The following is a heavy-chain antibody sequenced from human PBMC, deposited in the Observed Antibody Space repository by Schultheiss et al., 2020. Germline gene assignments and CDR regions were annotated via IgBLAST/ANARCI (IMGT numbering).Heavy chain of an antibody. CDR2: IYYSGST. V-gene: IGHV4-59*08. CDR1: GFTVSSNY. J-gene: IGHJ4*02. Sequence: GSLRLSCAASGFTVSSNYMSWIRQPPGKGLEWIGYIYYSGSTNYNPSLKSRVTMSVDTSKNQFSLKLSSVTAADTAVYYCARDASGYTHADYWGQGTLVTVSS. CDR3: ARDASGYTHADY. D-gene: IGHD5-18*01.